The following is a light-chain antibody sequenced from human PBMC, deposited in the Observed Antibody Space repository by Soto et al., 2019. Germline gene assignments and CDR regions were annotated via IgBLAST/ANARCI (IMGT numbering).Light chain of an antibody. CDR2: FAS. Sequence: EIVMTQSPATLSVSPGERATLSCRASQSVSNNLAWYQQKPGQAPRLLIYFASTRATGIPARFSGSGSGTQFTLTITSLQSEYVAVYYCQHYDEWPLTFGGGTKVETK. CDR3: QHYDEWPLT. CDR1: QSVSNN. V-gene: IGKV3-15*01. J-gene: IGKJ4*01.